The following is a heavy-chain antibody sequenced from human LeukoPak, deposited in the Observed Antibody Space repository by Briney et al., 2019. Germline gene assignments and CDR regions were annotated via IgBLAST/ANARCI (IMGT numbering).Heavy chain of an antibody. J-gene: IGHJ4*02. CDR2: GNHNGGT. CDR3: ASAWNADYFDY. V-gene: IGHV4-34*01. Sequence: SETLSLTCAVYGGSFNGYYWSWIRQPPGKGLEWIGEGNHNGGTKYNPSLKSRVTISVDTSKNQFSLKLSSVTAADTAVYYCASAWNADYFDYWGQGTLVTVSS. D-gene: IGHD1-1*01. CDR1: GGSFNGYY.